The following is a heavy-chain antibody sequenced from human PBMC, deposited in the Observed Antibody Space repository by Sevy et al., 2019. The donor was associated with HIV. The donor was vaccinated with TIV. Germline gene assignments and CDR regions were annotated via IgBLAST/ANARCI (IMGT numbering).Heavy chain of an antibody. V-gene: IGHV4-4*07. CDR1: GGSISSYY. CDR3: AGEEDYYDSSGYTTP. J-gene: IGHJ5*02. Sequence: SETLSLTCTVSGGSISSYYWSWIRQPAGKGLEWIGRIYTSGSTNYNPSLKSRVTMSVDTSKNQFSLKLSSVTAADTAVYYCAGEEDYYDSSGYTTPWGQGTLVTVSS. D-gene: IGHD3-22*01. CDR2: IYTSGST.